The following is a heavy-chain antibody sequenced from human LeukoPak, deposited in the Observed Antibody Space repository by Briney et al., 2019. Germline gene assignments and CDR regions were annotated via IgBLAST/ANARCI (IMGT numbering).Heavy chain of an antibody. J-gene: IGHJ4*02. CDR2: IYYSGST. V-gene: IGHV4-61*05. Sequence: KPSETLSLTCTVSGGSISSSSYYWSWIRQPPGKGLEWIGYIYYSGSTNYNPSLKNRVTISVDTSKNQFSLKLSSVTAADTAVYYCATGRDLNTALPLWSYFDYWGQGTVVTVSS. CDR1: GGSISSSSYY. D-gene: IGHD5-18*01. CDR3: ATGRDLNTALPLWSYFDY.